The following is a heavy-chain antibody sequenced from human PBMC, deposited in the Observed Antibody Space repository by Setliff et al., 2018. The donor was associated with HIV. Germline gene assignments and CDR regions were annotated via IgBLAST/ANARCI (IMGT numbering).Heavy chain of an antibody. J-gene: IGHJ4*02. CDR1: TDSISSYF. D-gene: IGHD5-18*01. V-gene: IGHV3-30*18. CDR3: AKDGQRVGYGSDFDY. CDR2: VWDDGGNK. Sequence: LSLTCTVSTDSISSYFWSWIRQPAGKGLEWVAAVWDDGGNKYYADSVKDRFTISRDNSKNTLYLQMNSLTTDDTAVYYCAKDGQRVGYGSDFDYWGQGTLVTVSS.